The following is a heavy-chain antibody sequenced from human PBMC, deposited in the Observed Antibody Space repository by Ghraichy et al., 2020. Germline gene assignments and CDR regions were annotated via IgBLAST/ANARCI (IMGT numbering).Heavy chain of an antibody. D-gene: IGHD5-12*01. V-gene: IGHV4-34*01. CDR3: ARASIRDGMDV. CDR1: GGSFSGYY. Sequence: SETLTLTCAVYGGSFSGYYWSWIRQPPGKGLEWIGEINHSGSTNYNPSLKSRVTISVDTSKNQFSLNLRSLTAADTAVYFCARASIRDGMDVWGQGTTVTVSS. J-gene: IGHJ6*02. CDR2: INHSGST.